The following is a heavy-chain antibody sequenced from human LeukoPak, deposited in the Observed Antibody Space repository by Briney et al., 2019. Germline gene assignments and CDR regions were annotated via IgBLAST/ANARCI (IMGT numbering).Heavy chain of an antibody. Sequence: ASVKVSCKASGYTFTGYYMHWVRQAPGQGLEWMGWINPNSGGTNYAQKFQGRVTMTRDTSISTAYMELSRLRSDDTAVHYCARGEARQLVWIDYWGQGTLVTVSS. V-gene: IGHV1-2*02. CDR2: INPNSGGT. J-gene: IGHJ4*02. D-gene: IGHD6-6*01. CDR1: GYTFTGYY. CDR3: ARGEARQLVWIDY.